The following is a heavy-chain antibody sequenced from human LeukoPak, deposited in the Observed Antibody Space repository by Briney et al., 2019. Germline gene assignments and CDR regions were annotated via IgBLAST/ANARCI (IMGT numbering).Heavy chain of an antibody. CDR2: ISGSGGSA. V-gene: IGHV3-23*01. CDR3: AFSIVWGSYLYQYDY. D-gene: IGHD3-16*02. J-gene: IGHJ4*02. Sequence: PGGSLRLSCAASGFTFSSYWMHWVRQAPGKGLEWVSAISGSGGSAYYADSVKGRFTISRDNSKNTLYLQMNSLRAEDTAVYYCAFSIVWGSYLYQYDYWGQGTLVTVSS. CDR1: GFTFSSYW.